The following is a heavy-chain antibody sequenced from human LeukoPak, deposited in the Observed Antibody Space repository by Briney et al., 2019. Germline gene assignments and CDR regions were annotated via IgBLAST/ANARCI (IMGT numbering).Heavy chain of an antibody. CDR1: GGTFSSYA. J-gene: IGHJ6*03. V-gene: IGHV1-69*13. CDR3: AGTPPLRNYMDV. Sequence: SVKVSCKASGGTFSSYAISWVRQAPGQGLEWMGGIIPIFGTANYAQKFQGRVTITADESTSTAYMELSSLRSEDTAVYYCAGTPPLRNYMDVWGKGTTVTVS. D-gene: IGHD1-7*01. CDR2: IIPIFGTA.